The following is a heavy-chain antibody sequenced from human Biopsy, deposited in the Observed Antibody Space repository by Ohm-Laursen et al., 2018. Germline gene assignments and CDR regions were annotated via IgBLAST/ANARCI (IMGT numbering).Heavy chain of an antibody. CDR3: ARVPAYPSIDGYYGLDL. Sequence: ASVKVSCKTSGYTFAGYYLYWVRQAPRHGLEWMGWINPNSGNANYAQSFQGRLTVTRDTSISTAYMELTSLTFDDTAIYYCARVPAYPSIDGYYGLDLWGQGTTVIVSS. CDR1: GYTFAGYY. D-gene: IGHD3-9*01. J-gene: IGHJ6*02. CDR2: INPNSGNA. V-gene: IGHV1-2*02.